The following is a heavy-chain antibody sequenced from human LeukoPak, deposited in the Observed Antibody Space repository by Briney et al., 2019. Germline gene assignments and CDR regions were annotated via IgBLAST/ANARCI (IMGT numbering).Heavy chain of an antibody. J-gene: IGHJ4*02. CDR1: GYTFTSHD. D-gene: IGHD2-2*01. CDR3: ARETVVPAAIDY. CDR2: MNPNSGNT. Sequence: ASVKVSCKASGYTFTSHDINWVRQATGRGLEWMGWMNPNSGNTGYAQKFQGRVTMTRNTSISTAYMELSSLRSEDTAVCYCARETVVPAAIDYWGQGTLVTVSS. V-gene: IGHV1-8*01.